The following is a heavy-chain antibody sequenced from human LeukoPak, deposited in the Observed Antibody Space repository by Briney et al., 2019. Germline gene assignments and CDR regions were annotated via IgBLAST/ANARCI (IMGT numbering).Heavy chain of an antibody. CDR2: IYYRGST. CDR3: ARASFSSGWYVY. CDR1: GGSISRYY. J-gene: IGHJ4*02. D-gene: IGHD6-13*01. V-gene: IGHV4-59*01. Sequence: PSETLSLTCSVSGGSISRYYWSWIRKPPGKGLEWIGYIYYRGSTNYNPSLKSRVTISVDTSKNHFSLKLSSVTAADTAVYYCARASFSSGWYVYWGQGTLVTVSS.